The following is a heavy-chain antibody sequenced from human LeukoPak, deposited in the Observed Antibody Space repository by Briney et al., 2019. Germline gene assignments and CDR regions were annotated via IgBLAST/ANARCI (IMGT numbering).Heavy chain of an antibody. CDR3: AKDMYYYDSSGRDAFDI. CDR1: GFTFSNFW. D-gene: IGHD3-22*01. V-gene: IGHV3-9*01. Sequence: GGSLRLSCAASGFTFSNFWMHWVRQAPGKGLEWVSGISWNSGSIGYADSVKGRFTISRDNAKNSLYLQMNSLRAEDTALYYCAKDMYYYDSSGRDAFDIWGQGTMVTVSS. CDR2: ISWNSGSI. J-gene: IGHJ3*02.